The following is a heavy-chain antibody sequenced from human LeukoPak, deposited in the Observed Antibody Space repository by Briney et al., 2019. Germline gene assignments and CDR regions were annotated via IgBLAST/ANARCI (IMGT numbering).Heavy chain of an antibody. J-gene: IGHJ5*02. CDR1: GGSISSSSYY. CDR3: ARGPGGWGNGFDP. D-gene: IGHD7-27*01. CDR2: IYYSGST. Sequence: SETLSLTCTVSGGSISSSSYYWGWIRQPPGKGLEWIGSIYYSGSTYYNPSLKSRVTISVDTSKNQFSLKLSSVTAADTAVYYCARGPGGWGNGFDPWGQGTLVTVSS. V-gene: IGHV4-39*07.